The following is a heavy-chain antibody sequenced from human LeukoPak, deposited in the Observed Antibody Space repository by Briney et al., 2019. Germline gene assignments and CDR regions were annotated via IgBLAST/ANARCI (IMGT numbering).Heavy chain of an antibody. V-gene: IGHV3-13*01. J-gene: IGHJ6*02. CDR2: IGVTGDT. Sequence: GGSLRLSCAASGFTFSKDDFHWVRQAPGKGLEWVAAIGVTGDTYCADSVKGRFTISRDNSKNTLYLQMNSLRAGDTAVYYCAKTLGDFYYYYGMDVWGQGTTVTVSS. D-gene: IGHD3-16*01. CDR3: AKTLGDFYYYYGMDV. CDR1: GFTFSKDD.